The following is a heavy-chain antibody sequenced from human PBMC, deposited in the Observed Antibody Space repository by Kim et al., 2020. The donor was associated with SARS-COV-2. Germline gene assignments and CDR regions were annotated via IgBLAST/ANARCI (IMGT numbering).Heavy chain of an antibody. CDR2: ISYDGSNK. CDR1: GFTFSSYA. CDR3: ARIPGY. J-gene: IGHJ4*02. V-gene: IGHV3-30-3*01. Sequence: GGSLRLSCAASGFTFSSYAMHWVRQAPGKGLEWVAVISYDGSNKYYADSVKGRFTISRDNSKNTLYLQMNSLRAEDTAVYYCARIPGYWGQGTLVTVSS.